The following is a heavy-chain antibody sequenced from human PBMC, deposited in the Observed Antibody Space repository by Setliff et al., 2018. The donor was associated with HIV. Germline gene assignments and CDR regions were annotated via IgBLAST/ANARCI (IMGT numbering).Heavy chain of an antibody. CDR1: GFSLSTNGMR. CDR3: ARSDIAVAGSPLDF. J-gene: IGHJ4*02. CDR2: IDWDDDK. D-gene: IGHD6-19*01. Sequence: VSGPTLVNPTQTLTLTCTFSGFSLSTNGMRVSWIRQPPGKALEWLARIDWDDDKFYSTSLRTRLTISKDTSKNQVVLTMTNMDPVDTATYYCARSDIAVAGSPLDFWGQGTLVTVSS. V-gene: IGHV2-70*04.